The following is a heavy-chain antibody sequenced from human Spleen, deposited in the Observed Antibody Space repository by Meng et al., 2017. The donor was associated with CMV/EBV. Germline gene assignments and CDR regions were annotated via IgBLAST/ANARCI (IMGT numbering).Heavy chain of an antibody. CDR2: INPNNGDT. J-gene: IGHJ6*02. CDR1: GYSFTRYD. Sequence: ASVKVSCKASGYSFTRYDINWVRQALGQGLEWMGWINPNNGDTGYAQEFQGRVTMTRDTSISTVYMELNSLRSEDTAVYYCARVEGPAGAMLKYFYYYGMEVWGQGTTVTVSS. V-gene: IGHV1-8*01. CDR3: ARVEGPAGAMLKYFYYYGMEV. D-gene: IGHD6-13*01.